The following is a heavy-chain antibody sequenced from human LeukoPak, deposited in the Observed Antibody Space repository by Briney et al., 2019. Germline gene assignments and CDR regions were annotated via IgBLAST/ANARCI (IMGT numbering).Heavy chain of an antibody. CDR1: GGSISSGDYY. CDR3: ARRIDNWNQRVSLDP. Sequence: SETLSLTCTVSGGSISSGDYYWSWIRQPPGKGLEWIGYIYYSGSTYYNPSLKSRVTISVDTSKNQFSLKLSSVTAADTAVYYCARRIDNWNQRVSLDPWGQGTLVTVSS. CDR2: IYYSGST. V-gene: IGHV4-30-4*01. J-gene: IGHJ5*02. D-gene: IGHD1-20*01.